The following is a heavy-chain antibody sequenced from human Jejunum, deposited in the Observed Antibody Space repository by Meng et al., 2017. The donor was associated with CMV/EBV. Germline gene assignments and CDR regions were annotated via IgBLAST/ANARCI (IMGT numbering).Heavy chain of an antibody. V-gene: IGHV4-4*07. Sequence: QAKVRECGTGLLQPSGTLSLTCSVSSDSISNYYWTWIRQPAGKGLEWIGRIYTSGSTNYNPSLKSRVTMSVDTSKNQFSLKLTSVTAADTAVYYCASDILTGSGYWGQGNLVTVSS. J-gene: IGHJ4*02. CDR1: SDSISNYY. CDR2: IYTSGST. D-gene: IGHD3-9*01. CDR3: ASDILTGSGY.